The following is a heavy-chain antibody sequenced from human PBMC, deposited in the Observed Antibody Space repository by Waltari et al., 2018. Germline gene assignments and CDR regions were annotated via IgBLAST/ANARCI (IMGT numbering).Heavy chain of an antibody. D-gene: IGHD3-10*01. CDR3: VRLAQRTYKSPVPGRHYYYGMDV. CDR1: AFRFRNYC. V-gene: IGHV3-74*03. Sequence: EEQLLESGGGLLQPGASLRLSCAASAFRFRNYCLNWVAQAPGRGLVWVARISNDESSLTYADSVKGRFTISRDNAKNTLFLQMKRLRAEDTAVYYCVRLAQRTYKSPVPGRHYYYGMDVWGQGTTVTVSS. CDR2: ISNDESSL. J-gene: IGHJ6*02.